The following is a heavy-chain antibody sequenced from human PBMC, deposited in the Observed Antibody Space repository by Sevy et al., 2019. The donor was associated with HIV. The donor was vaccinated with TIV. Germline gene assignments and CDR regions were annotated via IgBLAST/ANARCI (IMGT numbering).Heavy chain of an antibody. CDR3: ARTSRGIVVVPAAQHYYGMDV. V-gene: IGHV7-4-1*02. CDR2: INTNTGNP. Sequence: ASVKVSCKASGYTFISYGMNWVRQAPGQGLEWMGWINTNTGNPTYAQVFTGRFVFSLDTSINTAYLQISSLKAEDTAVYYCARTSRGIVVVPAAQHYYGMDVWGQGTTVTVSS. D-gene: IGHD2-2*01. J-gene: IGHJ6*02. CDR1: GYTFISYG.